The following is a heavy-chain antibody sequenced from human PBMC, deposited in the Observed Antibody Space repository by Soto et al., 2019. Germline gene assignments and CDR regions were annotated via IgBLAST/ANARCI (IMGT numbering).Heavy chain of an antibody. D-gene: IGHD6-13*01. V-gene: IGHV1-46*01. CDR2: INPSGGST. CDR3: AKDRGMATAGEYYSYGMDV. J-gene: IGHJ6*02. Sequence: QVELVQCGAAVQKSGASLKVSSKASGYTFTSYYIHWVRQAPGQGLDWMGIINPSGGSTDYAQKFQGRVAMDSDASTSIVDMELSSLRSEDTAVYYCAKDRGMATAGEYYSYGMDVWGQGPTVTVSS. CDR1: GYTFTSYY.